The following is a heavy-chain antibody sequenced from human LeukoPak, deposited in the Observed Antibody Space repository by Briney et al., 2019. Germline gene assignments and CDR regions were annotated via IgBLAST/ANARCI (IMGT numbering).Heavy chain of an antibody. V-gene: IGHV4-59*01. J-gene: IGHJ5*02. CDR1: GGSISSYY. CDR2: IYYSGST. CDR3: ARAKWLPLSGYWFDP. Sequence: SETLSLTCTVSGGSISSYYWSWIRQPPGKGLEWIGYIYYSGSTNYNPSLKSRVTISVDTSKNQFSLKLSSVTAADTAVYYCARAKWLPLSGYWFDPWGQGTLVTVSS. D-gene: IGHD5-12*01.